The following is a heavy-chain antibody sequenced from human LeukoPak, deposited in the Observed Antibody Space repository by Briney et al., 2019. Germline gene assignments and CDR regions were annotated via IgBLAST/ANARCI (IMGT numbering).Heavy chain of an antibody. Sequence: GGSLRLSCAASGFTFSSYAMSWVRQAPGKGLEWVSAISGSGGSTYYADSVKGRFTISRDNSKNTLYLQMNSLRAEDTAVYYCAKGKGTLTIFGVVTSFDYWGQGTLVTVSS. D-gene: IGHD3-3*01. V-gene: IGHV3-23*01. CDR3: AKGKGTLTIFGVVTSFDY. CDR1: GFTFSSYA. CDR2: ISGSGGST. J-gene: IGHJ4*02.